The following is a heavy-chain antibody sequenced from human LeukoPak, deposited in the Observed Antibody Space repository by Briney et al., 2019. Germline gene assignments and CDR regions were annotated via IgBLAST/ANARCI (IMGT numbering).Heavy chain of an antibody. Sequence: PGGSLRLSCAASGFTFRSYAMSWVRQAPGKGLEWVLAISDSGTSTYYADSVKGRFTISRDNSKNMLYLQMNSLRAEDTAVYYCEGTYYYDSSDDYWGQGTLVTVSS. J-gene: IGHJ4*02. CDR3: EGTYYYDSSDDY. CDR1: GFTFRSYA. D-gene: IGHD3-22*01. V-gene: IGHV3-23*01. CDR2: ISDSGTST.